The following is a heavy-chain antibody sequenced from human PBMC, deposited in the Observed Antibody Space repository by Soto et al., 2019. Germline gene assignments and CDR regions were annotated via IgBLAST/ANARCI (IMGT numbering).Heavy chain of an antibody. J-gene: IGHJ4*02. V-gene: IGHV4-34*01. D-gene: IGHD3-22*01. CDR1: GGSFSGYY. CDR3: ARHPLLLRRFDY. CDR2: INHSGST. Sequence: TSETLSLTCAVYGGSFSGYYWSWIRQPPGKGLEWIGEINHSGSTNYNPSLKSRVTISVDTSKNQFSLKLSSVTAADTAVYYCARHPLLLRRFDYWGQGTLVTVSS.